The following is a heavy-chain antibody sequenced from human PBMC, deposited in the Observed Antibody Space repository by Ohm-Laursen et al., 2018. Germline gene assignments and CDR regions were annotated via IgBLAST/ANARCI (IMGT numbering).Heavy chain of an antibody. CDR3: ARDLKSVSNWFDP. Sequence: EASVKVSCKASGYTFTSYYMHWVRQAPGQGLEWMGWISAYNGNTNYAQKLQGRVTMTTDTSTSTAYMELRSLRSDDTAVYYCARDLKSVSNWFDPWGQGTLVTVSS. CDR2: ISAYNGNT. CDR1: GYTFTSYY. J-gene: IGHJ5*02. V-gene: IGHV1-18*04.